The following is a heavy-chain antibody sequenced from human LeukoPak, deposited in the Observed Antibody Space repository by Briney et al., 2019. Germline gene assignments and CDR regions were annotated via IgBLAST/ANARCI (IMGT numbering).Heavy chain of an antibody. V-gene: IGHV4-31*03. Sequence: SETLSLTCTVSGGSISSGGYYWSWIRQHPGKGLEWIGYIYYSGSTYYNPSLKSRVTISVDTSKNQFSLKLSSVTAADTAVYYCARDVPGSTGGRYNWFDPWGQGTLVTVSS. J-gene: IGHJ5*02. D-gene: IGHD1-1*01. CDR1: GGSISSGGYY. CDR2: IYYSGST. CDR3: ARDVPGSTGGRYNWFDP.